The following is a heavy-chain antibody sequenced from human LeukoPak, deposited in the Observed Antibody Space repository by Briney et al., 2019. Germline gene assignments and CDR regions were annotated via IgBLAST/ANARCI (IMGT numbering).Heavy chain of an antibody. V-gene: IGHV1-2*02. CDR2: INPNSGAT. Sequence: ASVKVSCKASGYTFTSLAVNWVRQAPGQGLEWMGWINPNSGATNYAQKFQGRVTLTRDTSISTAYMEFSRLRSDDTAVYYCARVDGAMIGAFDIWGQGTMVTVSS. D-gene: IGHD3-22*01. CDR1: GYTFTSLA. J-gene: IGHJ3*02. CDR3: ARVDGAMIGAFDI.